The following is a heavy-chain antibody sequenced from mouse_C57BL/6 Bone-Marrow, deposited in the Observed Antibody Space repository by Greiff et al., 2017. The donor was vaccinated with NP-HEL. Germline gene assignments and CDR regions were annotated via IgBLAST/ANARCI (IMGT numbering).Heavy chain of an antibody. CDR2: IHPNSGST. D-gene: IGHD1-1*01. CDR3: ARRCYYGSSSWFAY. Sequence: VQLQQPGAELVNPGASVKLSCKASGYTFTSYWMHWVKQRPGQGLEWIGMIHPNSGSTNYNEKFKSKATLTVDKSSSTAYMQLSSLTSEDSAVYYCARRCYYGSSSWFAYWGQGTLVTVSA. J-gene: IGHJ3*01. V-gene: IGHV1-64*01. CDR1: GYTFTSYW.